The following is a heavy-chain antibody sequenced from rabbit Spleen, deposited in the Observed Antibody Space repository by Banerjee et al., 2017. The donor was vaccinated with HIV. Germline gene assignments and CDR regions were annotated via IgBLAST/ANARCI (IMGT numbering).Heavy chain of an antibody. V-gene: IGHV1S45*01. D-gene: IGHD4-1*01. CDR1: GFDFSIYN. CDR3: VREVAAKFNL. J-gene: IGHJ4*01. CDR2: IYAGSSGST. Sequence: QEQLEESGGDLVKPEGSLTLTCTASGFDFSIYNMGWVRQAPGKGLEWIGCIYAGSSGSTYYASWVNGRFSISKTSSTTVTLQMTSLTAADTATYFCVREVAAKFNLWGPGTLVTVS.